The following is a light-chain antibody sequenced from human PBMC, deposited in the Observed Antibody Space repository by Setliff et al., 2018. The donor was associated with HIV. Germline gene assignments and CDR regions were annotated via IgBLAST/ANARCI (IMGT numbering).Light chain of an antibody. J-gene: IGLJ1*01. Sequence: LAQPRSVSGSPGQSVTISCTGTSSDVGGYDYVSWFQQHPGKAPELLIYDVYKRPSGVPDRFSGSRSGNTASLTISGLQGDDETYYYCCSYAARQTSYVFGTGTKVTVL. CDR1: SSDVGGYDY. CDR2: DVY. CDR3: CSYAARQTSYV. V-gene: IGLV2-11*01.